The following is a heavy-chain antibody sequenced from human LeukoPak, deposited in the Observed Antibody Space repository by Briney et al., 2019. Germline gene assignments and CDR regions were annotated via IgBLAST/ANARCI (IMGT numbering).Heavy chain of an antibody. D-gene: IGHD3-10*01. Sequence: ASVKVSCKASGYTFTSYAMNWVRQAPGQGLEWMGWINTNTGNPTYAQGFTGRFVFSLDTSVSTAYLQISSLKAEDTAVYYCARSHMVRGYYYMDVWGKGTTVTVSS. CDR3: ARSHMVRGYYYMDV. CDR1: GYTFTSYA. J-gene: IGHJ6*03. CDR2: INTNTGNP. V-gene: IGHV7-4-1*02.